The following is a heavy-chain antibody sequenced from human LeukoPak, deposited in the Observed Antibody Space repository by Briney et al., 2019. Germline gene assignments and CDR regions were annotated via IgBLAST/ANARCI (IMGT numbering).Heavy chain of an antibody. D-gene: IGHD4-11*01. CDR3: ARAPSSNYPNWFDP. CDR1: GGSISSGSYY. V-gene: IGHV4-61*02. Sequence: SETLFLTCTVSGGSISSGSYYWSWIRQPAGKGLEWIGRIYTNGSTNYNPSLKSRVTMSLDTSKNQFSLKLSSVTAADTAVYYCARAPSSNYPNWFDPWGQGTLVTVSS. J-gene: IGHJ5*02. CDR2: IYTNGST.